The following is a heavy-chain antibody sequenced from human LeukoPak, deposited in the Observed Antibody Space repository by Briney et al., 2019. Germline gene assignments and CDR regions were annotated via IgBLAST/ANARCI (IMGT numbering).Heavy chain of an antibody. D-gene: IGHD5-18*01. CDR3: ARDVDTAMVYFDY. CDR1: GFTFSSYS. CDR2: ISSSSSYI. V-gene: IGHV3-21*01. Sequence: GSLRLSCAASGFTFSSYSMNWVRQAPGKGLEWVSSISSSSSYIYYADSVKGRFTISRDNAKNSLYLQMNSLRAEDTAVYYCARDVDTAMVYFDYWGQGTLVTVSS. J-gene: IGHJ4*02.